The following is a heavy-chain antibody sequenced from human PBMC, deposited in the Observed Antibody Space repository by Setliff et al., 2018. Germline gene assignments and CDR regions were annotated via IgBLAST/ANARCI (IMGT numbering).Heavy chain of an antibody. J-gene: IGHJ4*02. CDR1: GGTFISFG. Sequence: SVKVSCKASGGTFISFGISWVRLAPGQGLEWMGGIIPNLGRVKYAQRFQDRATITAEESTTTAYMEPISLRSDDTAVYYCAINVRTAGGADFWGQGTLVTVSS. CDR3: AINVRTAGGADF. CDR2: IIPNLGRV. V-gene: IGHV1-69*10. D-gene: IGHD1-26*01.